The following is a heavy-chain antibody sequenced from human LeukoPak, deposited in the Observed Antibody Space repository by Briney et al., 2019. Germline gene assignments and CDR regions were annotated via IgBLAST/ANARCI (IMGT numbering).Heavy chain of an antibody. V-gene: IGHV1-18*01. CDR3: ARDVYYYDSSGYYFETTPFDY. CDR2: ISVYNGNT. J-gene: IGHJ4*02. CDR1: GYTFTSYG. Sequence: ASVKVSCKASGYTFTSYGISWVRQAPGQGLEWMGWISVYNGNTNYAQKLQGRVTMTTDTSTSTAYMELRSLRSDDTAVYYCARDVYYYDSSGYYFETTPFDYWGQGTLVTVSS. D-gene: IGHD3-22*01.